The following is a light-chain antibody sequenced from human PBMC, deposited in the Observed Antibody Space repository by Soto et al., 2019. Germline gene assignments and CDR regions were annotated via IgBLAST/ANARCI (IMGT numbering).Light chain of an antibody. Sequence: QSVLTQVASVSGSPGQSITISCTGTSGDVGGHYYVSWYQQYPGKAPKLMIYNVNYRPSGVSNRFSGSKSGNTASLTISGLQAEDEANYYCSSDTNTNTVVFGGGTKVTVL. CDR3: SSDTNTNTVV. CDR1: SGDVGGHYY. CDR2: NVN. V-gene: IGLV2-14*03. J-gene: IGLJ2*01.